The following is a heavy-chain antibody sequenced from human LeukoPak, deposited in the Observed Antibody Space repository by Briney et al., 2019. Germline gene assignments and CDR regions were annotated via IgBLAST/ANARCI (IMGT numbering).Heavy chain of an antibody. CDR1: GYTFTSYG. CDR2: ISAYNGNT. V-gene: IGHV1-18*01. D-gene: IGHD6-19*01. CDR3: VRESTDDRSGWYFDY. Sequence: ASVKVSCKASGYTFTSYGISWVRQAPGQRLEWMVWISAYNGNTIYAQKLQGRDTMTTDTSTSTAYMELRSLRSDDTAVYYCVRESTDDRSGWYFDYWGQGTLVTVSS. J-gene: IGHJ4*02.